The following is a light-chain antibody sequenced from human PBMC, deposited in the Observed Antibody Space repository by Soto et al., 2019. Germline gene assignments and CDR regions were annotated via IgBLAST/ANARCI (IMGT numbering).Light chain of an antibody. Sequence: QSVLTQPASVSGSPGQSITISCTGTSGDVGGYYYVSWYQQLPGKAPKLMISEVSNRPSGVSNRFSGSKSGNTASLTISGLKAEDEADYYCSSYTRGSTYVFGTGTKVTVL. CDR1: SGDVGGYYY. CDR2: EVS. V-gene: IGLV2-14*01. CDR3: SSYTRGSTYV. J-gene: IGLJ1*01.